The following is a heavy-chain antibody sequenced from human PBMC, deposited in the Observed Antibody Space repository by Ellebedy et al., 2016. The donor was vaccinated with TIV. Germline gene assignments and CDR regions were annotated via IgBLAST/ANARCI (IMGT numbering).Heavy chain of an antibody. Sequence: GESLKISCAASGFTFSSYGMSWVRQAPGKGLEWVSAISGSGGSTYYADSVKGRFTISRDNSKNTRYLQMNSLRAEDTAVYYCAKDRGYVGWFDPWGQGTLVTVSS. CDR1: GFTFSSYG. D-gene: IGHD3-10*01. CDR3: AKDRGYVGWFDP. V-gene: IGHV3-23*01. J-gene: IGHJ5*02. CDR2: ISGSGGST.